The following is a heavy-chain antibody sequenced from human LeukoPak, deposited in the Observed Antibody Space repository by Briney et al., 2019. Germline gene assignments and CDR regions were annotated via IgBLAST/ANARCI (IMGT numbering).Heavy chain of an antibody. J-gene: IGHJ5*02. CDR1: GGSISNYY. D-gene: IGHD4-23*01. CDR2: IYYSGST. V-gene: IGHV4-59*01. CDR3: ARGSNRDYGGNNWFDP. Sequence: KPSETLSLTCTVSGGSISNYYWSWIRQPPGQGLEWIAYIYYSGSTNYNPSLKSRVTISVDTSKNQFSLKLSSVTAADTAVYYCARGSNRDYGGNNWFDPWGQGTLVTVSS.